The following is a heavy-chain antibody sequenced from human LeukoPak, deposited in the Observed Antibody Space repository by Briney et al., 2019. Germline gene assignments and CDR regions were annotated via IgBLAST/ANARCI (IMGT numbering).Heavy chain of an antibody. CDR3: AKGWLYSSSSGPDY. J-gene: IGHJ4*02. D-gene: IGHD6-6*01. CDR2: ISGSGGST. Sequence: GSLRLSCAASGFTFSSYAMSWVRQAPGKGLEWVSAISGSGGSTYYADSVKGRFTISRDNSKNTLCLQMNSLRAEDTAVYYCAKGWLYSSSSGPDYWGQGTLVTVSS. V-gene: IGHV3-23*01. CDR1: GFTFSSYA.